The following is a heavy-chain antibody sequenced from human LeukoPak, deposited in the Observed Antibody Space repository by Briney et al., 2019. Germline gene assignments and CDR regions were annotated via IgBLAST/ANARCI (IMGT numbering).Heavy chain of an antibody. CDR3: AKGAYYYDSSGYSPIFDY. V-gene: IGHV3-33*06. CDR1: GFTFSSYG. D-gene: IGHD3-22*01. J-gene: IGHJ4*02. Sequence: PGGSLRLSCAASGFTFSSYGMHWVRQAPGKGLEWVAVIWYDGSNKYYADSVKGRFTISRDNSKNTLYLQMNSLRADDTAVYYCAKGAYYYDSSGYSPIFDYWGQGTLVTVSS. CDR2: IWYDGSNK.